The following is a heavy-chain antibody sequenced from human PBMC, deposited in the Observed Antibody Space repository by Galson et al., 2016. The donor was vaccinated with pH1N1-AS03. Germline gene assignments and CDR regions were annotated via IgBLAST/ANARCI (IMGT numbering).Heavy chain of an antibody. Sequence: SVKVSCKASGGTFSSSIFNWVRQAPGQGLEWMGGIIPNFDTANYAQKFQGRVTITADISTNTAYMELSSLRSEDTAVYYCAKEGPVGASLNWYLDLWGRGTLVTVSP. D-gene: IGHD1-26*01. J-gene: IGHJ2*01. V-gene: IGHV1-69*06. CDR3: AKEGPVGASLNWYLDL. CDR2: IIPNFDTA. CDR1: GGTFSSSI.